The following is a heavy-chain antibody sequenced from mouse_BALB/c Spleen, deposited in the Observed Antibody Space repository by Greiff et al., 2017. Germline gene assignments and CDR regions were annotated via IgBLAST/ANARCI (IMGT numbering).Heavy chain of an antibody. CDR1: GYSITSDYA. CDR3: AGDGYYYFDY. V-gene: IGHV3-2*02. D-gene: IGHD2-3*01. J-gene: IGHJ2*01. CDR2: ISYSGST. Sequence: EVKLMESGPGLVKPSQSLSLTCTVTGYSITSDYAWNWIRQFPGNKLEWMGYISYSGSTSYNPSLKSRISITRDTSKNQFFLQLNSVTTEDTATYYCAGDGYYYFDYWGQGTTLTVSS.